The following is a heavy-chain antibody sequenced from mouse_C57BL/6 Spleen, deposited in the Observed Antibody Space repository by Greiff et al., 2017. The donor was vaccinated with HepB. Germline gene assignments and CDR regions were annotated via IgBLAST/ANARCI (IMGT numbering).Heavy chain of an antibody. V-gene: IGHV5-17*01. CDR2: ISSGSSTI. Sequence: DVQLQESGGGLVKPGGSLKLSCAASGFTFSDYGMHWVRQAPEKGLEWVAYISSGSSTIYYADTVKGRFTISRDNAKNTLFLQMTSLRSEDTAMYYCARSIYYYGSSYYFDYWGQGTTLTVSS. J-gene: IGHJ2*01. CDR3: ARSIYYYGSSYYFDY. D-gene: IGHD1-1*01. CDR1: GFTFSDYG.